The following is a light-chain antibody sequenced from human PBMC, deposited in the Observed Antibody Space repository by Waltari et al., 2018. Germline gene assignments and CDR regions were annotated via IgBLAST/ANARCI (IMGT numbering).Light chain of an antibody. Sequence: SSELIREPAVSVALGHADRITCSGDSLRIYYVSWFLHKPGQAPAHVIYGKTRRPSGIPDRFSASSSGSTASLTIIGAQAEDEADYYCHSRDISGDVLIGGGTKLTVV. J-gene: IGLJ2*01. V-gene: IGLV3-19*01. CDR1: SLRIYY. CDR2: GKT. CDR3: HSRDISGDVL.